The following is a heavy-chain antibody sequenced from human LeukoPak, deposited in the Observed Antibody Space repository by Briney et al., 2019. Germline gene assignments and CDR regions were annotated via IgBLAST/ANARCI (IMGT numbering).Heavy chain of an antibody. Sequence: SETLSLTCAVYGGSFSGYYWSWIRQPPGKGLEWIGEINHSGSTNYNPSLKSRVTISVDTSKNQFSLKLSSVTAADTAVYYCARGQRWLQHDYWGQGTLVTVFS. D-gene: IGHD5-24*01. CDR2: INHSGST. J-gene: IGHJ4*02. V-gene: IGHV4-34*01. CDR3: ARGQRWLQHDY. CDR1: GGSFSGYY.